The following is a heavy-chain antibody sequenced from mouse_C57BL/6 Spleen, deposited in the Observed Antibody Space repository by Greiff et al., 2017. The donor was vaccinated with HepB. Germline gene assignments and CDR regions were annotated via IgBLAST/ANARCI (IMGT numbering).Heavy chain of an antibody. J-gene: IGHJ3*01. Sequence: DVHLVESGGGLVKPGGSLKLSCAASGFTFSSYTMSWVRQTPEKRLEWVATISGGGGNTYYPDSVKGRFTISRDNAKNTLYLQMSSLRSEDTALYYCARDGYYTWFAYWGQGTLVTVSA. CDR1: GFTFSSYT. CDR2: ISGGGGNT. V-gene: IGHV5-9*01. D-gene: IGHD2-3*01. CDR3: ARDGYYTWFAY.